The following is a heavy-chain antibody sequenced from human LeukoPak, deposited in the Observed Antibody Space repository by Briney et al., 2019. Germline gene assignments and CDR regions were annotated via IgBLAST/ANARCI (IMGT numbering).Heavy chain of an antibody. CDR3: AKVSPQGGYDQYFDY. Sequence: PGGSLRLSCAASGFTFSSYGMHWVRQAPGKGLEWVAVISYDGSNKYYADSVKGRFTISRDNSKNTLYLQMNSLRAEDTAVYYCAKVSPQGGYDQYFDYWGQGTLVTVSP. V-gene: IGHV3-30*18. D-gene: IGHD5-12*01. CDR2: ISYDGSNK. CDR1: GFTFSSYG. J-gene: IGHJ4*02.